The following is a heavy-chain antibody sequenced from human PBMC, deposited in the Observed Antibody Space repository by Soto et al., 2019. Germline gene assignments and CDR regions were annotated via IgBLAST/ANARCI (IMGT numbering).Heavy chain of an antibody. J-gene: IGHJ6*02. V-gene: IGHV4-39*01. D-gene: IGHD2-2*02. CDR3: ARHLPAGIDYYCYGMDV. Sequence: SETLSLTCTISGGSISSSSYYWGWIRQPPGRGLEWIGSIYYSGSTYYNPSLKSRVTISVDTSKNQFSLKLRSVTAADTAVYYCARHLPAGIDYYCYGMDVWGQGTTVTVSS. CDR1: GGSISSSSYY. CDR2: IYYSGST.